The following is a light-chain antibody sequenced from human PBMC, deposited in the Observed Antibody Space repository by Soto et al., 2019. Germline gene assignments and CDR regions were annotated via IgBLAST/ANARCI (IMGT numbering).Light chain of an antibody. J-gene: IGKJ4*01. CDR2: AAY. CDR1: QGISSW. V-gene: IGKV1-12*01. CDR3: QQANSFPLGLT. Sequence: DIQMTQSPSSVSASVGDRVTITCRASQGISSWLAWYQQKPGKAPKLLIYAAYSLHSGVPSRFSGIRAWTDFTLTISSLQLEDFVTYCWQQANSFPLGLTIGGGTKVEIK.